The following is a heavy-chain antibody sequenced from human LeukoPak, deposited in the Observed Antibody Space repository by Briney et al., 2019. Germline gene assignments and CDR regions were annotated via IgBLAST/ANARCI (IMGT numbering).Heavy chain of an antibody. D-gene: IGHD3-10*01. CDR3: ARVVRGVIRYYCYYMDV. J-gene: IGHJ6*03. CDR1: GFTFSDYY. V-gene: IGHV3-11*01. CDR2: ISRSVSTI. Sequence: GGCLRLSCVPSGFTFSDYYMSWIRPAPERGREWVSYISRSVSTIYYPDSVKGRSTTSRDNAKHSPYLQMNSLKAKDTAVNYCARVVRGVIRYYCYYMDVWGKGTTVTVSS.